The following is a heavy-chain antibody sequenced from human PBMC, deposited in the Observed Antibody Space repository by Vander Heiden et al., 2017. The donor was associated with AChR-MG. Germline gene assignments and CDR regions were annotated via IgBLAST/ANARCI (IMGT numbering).Heavy chain of an antibody. CDR2: IIAYNGNT. CDR3: ARDLHCSSTSCSMVLYYYYYYGMDV. J-gene: IGHJ6*02. V-gene: IGHV1-18*01. D-gene: IGHD2-2*01. CDR1: GYTFPSYG. Sequence: QVQLVQSGAEVKKPGASVKVSCKASGYTFPSYGISWLRQAPEQGLEWIGWIIAYNGNTNYAQKLQGRVTMTTDTSTSTAYLELRSLGSDDPAVYYCARDLHCSSTSCSMVLYYYYYYGMDVWGQGTTVTVSS.